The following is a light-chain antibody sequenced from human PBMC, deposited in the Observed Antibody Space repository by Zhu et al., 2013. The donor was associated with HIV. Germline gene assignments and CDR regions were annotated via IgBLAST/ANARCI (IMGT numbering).Light chain of an antibody. CDR3: QHYGRSLWT. CDR2: AAS. V-gene: IGKV3-20*01. Sequence: DTVLTQSPGTLSLSPGETATLSCRASQSFSNNFLAWYQQRPGQAPRLLIFAASSRATGIPDRFRGSASGTDFTLTIDRLEPEDFAVYYCQHYGRSLWTFGQGT. CDR1: QSFSNNF. J-gene: IGKJ1*01.